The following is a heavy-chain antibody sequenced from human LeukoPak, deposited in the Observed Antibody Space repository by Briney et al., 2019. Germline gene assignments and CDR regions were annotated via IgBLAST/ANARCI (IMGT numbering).Heavy chain of an antibody. CDR3: AKDPSGPYNLGTAFDV. V-gene: IGHV3-21*06. CDR1: GFSFGDYS. J-gene: IGHJ3*01. Sequence: GGSLRLSCIGSGFSFGDYSLNWVRQAQGKGLEWVSSISRYSSYRYDADSVKGRFTISRDNAKSSLYLQMNTLTAEDTALYYCAKDPSGPYNLGTAFDVWGQGTMVTVSS. CDR2: ISRYSSYR. D-gene: IGHD1-1*01.